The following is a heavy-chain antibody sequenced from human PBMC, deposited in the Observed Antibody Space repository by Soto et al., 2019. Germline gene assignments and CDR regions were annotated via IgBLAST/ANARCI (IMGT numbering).Heavy chain of an antibody. Sequence: QVQLQQWGAGLLKPSETLSLTCAVYGGSLRDYYWSWIRQPPGKGLEWIGEIDHGGGTDYNPSLKSRVTILLDTSTTQFSLKVRSVSAADTAVYYCARGSPRAVRGSDQYNGMDVWGQGTTVTVSS. CDR1: GGSLRDYY. D-gene: IGHD3-10*01. J-gene: IGHJ6*02. CDR2: IDHGGGT. V-gene: IGHV4-34*01. CDR3: ARGSPRAVRGSDQYNGMDV.